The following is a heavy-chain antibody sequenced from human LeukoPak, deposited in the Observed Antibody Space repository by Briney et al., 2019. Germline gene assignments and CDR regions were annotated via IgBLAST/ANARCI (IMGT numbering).Heavy chain of an antibody. CDR3: ARDGYYGSGSYYKD. J-gene: IGHJ4*02. CDR1: GFNFDDYG. Sequence: GRSLRLSCAASGFNFDDYGMNWVRQAPGKGLEWVSGINYNGGSTGYADSVKGRFTISRDNAKNSLYLQMNSLRAEDTALYYCARDGYYGSGSYYKDWGQGTLVTVSS. CDR2: INYNGGST. V-gene: IGHV3-20*04. D-gene: IGHD3-10*01.